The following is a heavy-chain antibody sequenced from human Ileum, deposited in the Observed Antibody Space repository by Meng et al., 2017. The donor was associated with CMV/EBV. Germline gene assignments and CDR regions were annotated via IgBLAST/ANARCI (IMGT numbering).Heavy chain of an antibody. CDR1: GGSNSSNSYH. D-gene: IGHD6-13*01. Sequence: TVFGGSNSSNSYHWNWIRQPAGKGLEWIGRIYTSRSTNYNPSLKSRVAISVDTSKNQFSLKLNSVTAADTAVYYCARTIAATGTPFDYWGQGTLVTVSS. J-gene: IGHJ4*02. V-gene: IGHV4-61*02. CDR2: IYTSRST. CDR3: ARTIAATGTPFDY.